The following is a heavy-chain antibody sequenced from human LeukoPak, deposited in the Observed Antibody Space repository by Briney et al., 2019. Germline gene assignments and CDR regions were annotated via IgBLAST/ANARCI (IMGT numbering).Heavy chain of an antibody. D-gene: IGHD4-17*01. CDR2: IYYSGST. CDR1: GGSISSYY. Sequence: PSETLSVTCTVSGGSISSYYWSWIRQPPGKGLEWIGYIYYSGSTYYNPSLKSRVTISVDTSKNQFSLKLSSVTAADTAVYYCARVLYRDYVYFDLWGRGTLVTVSS. J-gene: IGHJ2*01. V-gene: IGHV4-59*06. CDR3: ARVLYRDYVYFDL.